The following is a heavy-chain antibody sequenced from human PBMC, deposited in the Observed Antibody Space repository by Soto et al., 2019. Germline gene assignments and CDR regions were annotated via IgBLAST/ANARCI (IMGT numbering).Heavy chain of an antibody. D-gene: IGHD2-15*01. CDR1: GFTFSSYV. CDR2: ISGSGDRT. J-gene: IGHJ4*02. Sequence: VQLLESGGGLVQPGGSLRLSCAASGFTFSSYVFSWVRQAPGKGLEWISGISGSGDRTNYADSVKGRFTISRDQSKNPLSLQMNGLRGEDTDIYYCAKGGGGYCSDGSCSNFDCWGQGTLDIVSS. CDR3: AKGGGGYCSDGSCSNFDC. V-gene: IGHV3-23*01.